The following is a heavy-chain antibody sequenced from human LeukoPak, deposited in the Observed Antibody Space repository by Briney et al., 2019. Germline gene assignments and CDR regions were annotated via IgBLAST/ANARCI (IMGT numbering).Heavy chain of an antibody. CDR1: GGSISSSSYY. Sequence: PSETLSLTCTVSGGSISSSSYYWSWIRQPPGKGLEWIGSIYYSGSTYYNPSLKSRVTISVDTSKNQFSLKLSSVTAADTAVYYCARQQIRGVITYWGQGTLVTVSS. V-gene: IGHV4-39*01. CDR3: ARQQIRGVITY. J-gene: IGHJ4*02. D-gene: IGHD3-10*01. CDR2: IYYSGST.